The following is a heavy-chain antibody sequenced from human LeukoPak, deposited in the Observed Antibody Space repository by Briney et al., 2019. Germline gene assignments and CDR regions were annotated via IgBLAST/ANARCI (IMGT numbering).Heavy chain of an antibody. CDR1: GFTFTNYA. J-gene: IGHJ4*02. D-gene: IGHD4-17*01. CDR3: ARDYADYVGYFFFDY. V-gene: IGHV3-23*01. CDR2: ISGGGETT. Sequence: GGSLRLSCAGSGFTFTNYAMNWVRQAPGKGLEWVSSISGGGETTYYADSAKGRFTISRDNSQSTLYLQMNSLRAEDTAVYYCARDYADYVGYFFFDYWGQGTLVTVSS.